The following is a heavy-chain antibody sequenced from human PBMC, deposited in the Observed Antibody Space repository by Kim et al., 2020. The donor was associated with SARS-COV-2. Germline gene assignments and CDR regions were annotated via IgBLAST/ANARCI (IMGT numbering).Heavy chain of an antibody. CDR2: T. V-gene: IGHV4-39*07. Sequence: TYDNPSLKSRVTISVDTSKNQFSLKLSSVTAADTAVYYCARAHIVGATWYWGQGTLVTVSS. J-gene: IGHJ4*02. D-gene: IGHD1-26*01. CDR3: ARAHIVGATWY.